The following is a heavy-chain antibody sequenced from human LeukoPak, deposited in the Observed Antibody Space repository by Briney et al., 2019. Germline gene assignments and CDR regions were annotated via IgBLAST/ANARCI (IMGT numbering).Heavy chain of an antibody. D-gene: IGHD6-13*01. CDR2: IKQDGGEK. CDR3: ARDGTAAGLYFDL. CDR1: GFTFSSYW. J-gene: IGHJ4*01. Sequence: SGGSLRLSFAVSGFTFSSYWMNWVRQAPGKGLEWVASIKQDGGEKSYVDSVKGRFTISRDNAKNSLYLQMSSLRAEDTAVYYCARDGTAAGLYFDLWGQGTLVTVSS. V-gene: IGHV3-7*01.